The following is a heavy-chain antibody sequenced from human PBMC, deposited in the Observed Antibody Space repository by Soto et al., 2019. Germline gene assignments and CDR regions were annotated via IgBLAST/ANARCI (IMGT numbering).Heavy chain of an antibody. J-gene: IGHJ6*02. V-gene: IGHV1-2*04. CDR3: ARGDSTDCSNGVCSFFYNHDMDV. Sequence: GASVKVSCKASGYSFTCYHIQWGLQAAGGGVEWLGLINPKSGGTSTAQKFQGWVTMTTDTSISTASMELTRLTSDDTAIYYCARGDSTDCSNGVCSFFYNHDMDVWGQGTTVTVSS. D-gene: IGHD2-8*01. CDR2: INPKSGGT. CDR1: GYSFTCYH.